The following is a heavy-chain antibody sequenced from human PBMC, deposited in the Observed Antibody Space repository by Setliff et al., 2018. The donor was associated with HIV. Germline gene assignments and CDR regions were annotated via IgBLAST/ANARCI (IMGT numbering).Heavy chain of an antibody. V-gene: IGHV4-38-2*01. Sequence: SETLSLTCGVSGYSISSDYCWGWIRQPPGKGLEWIGNMCHGGNNNYYNPSLKSRVTISVDTSKNQFFLKVTSVTAADTAVYYCARVGYYDSSGYYYGHYYYYYMDVWGKGTTVTVSS. CDR1: GYSISSDYC. CDR2: MCHGGNNN. CDR3: ARVGYYDSSGYYYGHYYYYYMDV. D-gene: IGHD3-22*01. J-gene: IGHJ6*03.